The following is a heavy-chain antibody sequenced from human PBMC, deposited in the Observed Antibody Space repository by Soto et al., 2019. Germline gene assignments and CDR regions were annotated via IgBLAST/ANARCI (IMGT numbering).Heavy chain of an antibody. CDR2: IYSTGTT. CDR3: VRDRADFSSTYYHYFSV. J-gene: IGHJ2*01. CDR1: GTSVRHFY. D-gene: IGHD6-13*01. V-gene: IGHV4-4*07. Sequence: SETLSLTCKVSGTSVRHFYWSWIRQSAGKGLEWIGRIYSTGTTNFNPSLKSRLTMSMDKSKNQVSLNLTSVTAADTAVYYCVRDRADFSSTYYHYFSVWGRGTLVTVSS.